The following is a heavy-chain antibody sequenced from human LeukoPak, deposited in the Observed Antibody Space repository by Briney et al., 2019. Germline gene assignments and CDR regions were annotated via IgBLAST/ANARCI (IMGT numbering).Heavy chain of an antibody. CDR1: GYTFTSYY. CDR2: INPSGGST. Sequence: GASVKVSCKASGYTFTSYYMHWVRQAPGQGLEWMGIINPSGGSTSYAQKFQGRVTMTRDTSTSTVYMELSSLRSEDTAVYYCARELPRGGGSCRYNFDYWGQGTLVTVSS. J-gene: IGHJ4*02. D-gene: IGHD3-16*02. CDR3: ARELPRGGGSCRYNFDY. V-gene: IGHV1-46*01.